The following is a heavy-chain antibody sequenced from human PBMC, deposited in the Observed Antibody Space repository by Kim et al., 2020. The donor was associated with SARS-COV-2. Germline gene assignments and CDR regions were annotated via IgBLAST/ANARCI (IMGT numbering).Heavy chain of an antibody. CDR1: GGSISSSSYY. CDR2: IYYSGST. CDR3: ARQGYGDPITYYYYGMDV. D-gene: IGHD4-17*01. V-gene: IGHV4-39*01. J-gene: IGHJ6*02. Sequence: SETLSLTCTVSGGSISSSSYYCGWIRQPPGKGLEWIGSIYYSGSTYYNPSLKSRVTISVDTSKNPFSLKLSSVTAADTAVYYCARQGYGDPITYYYYGMDVWGQGTTVTVSS.